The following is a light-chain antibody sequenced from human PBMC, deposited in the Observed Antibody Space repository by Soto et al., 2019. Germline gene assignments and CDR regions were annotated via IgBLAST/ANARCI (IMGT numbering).Light chain of an antibody. CDR3: QQYNDLPLT. J-gene: IGKJ1*01. CDR1: QSVSSN. CDR2: GAS. V-gene: IGKV3-15*01. Sequence: EKVMTQSPATLSVSPGERVTLSCRASQSVSSNLAWYQQKPGQAPRLLIYGASTRATDIPARFSGSGSGTEFTLTISSLQSEDFAVYYCQQYNDLPLTFGQGTKVDIK.